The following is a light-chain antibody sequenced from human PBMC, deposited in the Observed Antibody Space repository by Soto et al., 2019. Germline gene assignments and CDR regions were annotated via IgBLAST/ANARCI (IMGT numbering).Light chain of an antibody. CDR2: DAS. CDR1: HDITNY. Sequence: DIQMTQSPSSLSASVGDRVTITCQASHDITNYLNWYQQKPGKAPKLLIYDASNLETGVPSRFSGSGSGTDFTFTISSLQPEDSATYYCQQYDKGVYTFGQGTKLEIK. V-gene: IGKV1-33*01. J-gene: IGKJ2*01. CDR3: QQYDKGVYT.